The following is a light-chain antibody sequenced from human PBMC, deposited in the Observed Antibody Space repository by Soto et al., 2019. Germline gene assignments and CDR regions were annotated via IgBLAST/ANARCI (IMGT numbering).Light chain of an antibody. CDR1: SSDVGSYNL. CDR2: EGS. J-gene: IGLJ2*01. V-gene: IGLV2-23*01. CDR3: CSYAGSSTPSVV. Sequence: QSALTQPASVSGSPGQSITISCTGTSSDVGSYNLVSWYQQHPGKAPKLMIYEGSKRPSGVSNRFSGSKSGNTASLTISGLQAEDEADYYCCSYAGSSTPSVVFGGWTKVTVL.